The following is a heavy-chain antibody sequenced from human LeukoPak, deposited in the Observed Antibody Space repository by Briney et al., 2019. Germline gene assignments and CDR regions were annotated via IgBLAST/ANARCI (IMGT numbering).Heavy chain of an antibody. V-gene: IGHV1-69*13. J-gene: IGHJ6*04. CDR1: GDTFSSCA. CDR2: IIPIFGTA. D-gene: IGHD2-15*01. CDR3: ARGPVENCSGGSCYDYGMDV. Sequence: SVKFSCKASGDTFSSCAISWVREAPGQGLEWMGGIIPIFGTANYAQKFQGRVTITADESTSTAYMELSSLRSEDTAVYYCARGPVENCSGGSCYDYGMDVWGKGTTVTVSS.